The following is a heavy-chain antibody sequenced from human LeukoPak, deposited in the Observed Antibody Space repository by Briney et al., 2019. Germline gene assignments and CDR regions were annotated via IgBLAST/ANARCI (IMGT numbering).Heavy chain of an antibody. Sequence: PGGSLRLSCAASGFAFSTYNMNWVRQAPGKGLEWVSSITSSSSYTFYADSVKGRFTISRDNAKNSLFLQMNSLRAEDTAVYYCASSRARPAAYFDYWGQGTLVTVSS. D-gene: IGHD2-2*01. CDR1: GFAFSTYN. J-gene: IGHJ4*02. V-gene: IGHV3-21*01. CDR2: ITSSSSYT. CDR3: ASSRARPAAYFDY.